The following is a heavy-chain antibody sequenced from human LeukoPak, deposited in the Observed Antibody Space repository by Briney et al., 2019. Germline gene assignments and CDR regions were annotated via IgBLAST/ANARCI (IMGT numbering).Heavy chain of an antibody. D-gene: IGHD5-24*01. CDR3: SRWVGQYYFDY. CDR1: GFNLNYYW. J-gene: IGHJ4*02. CDR2: IHHDESEK. Sequence: GLSLRLSCEASGFNLNYYWLGWVRQAPGKGMEWVALIHHDESEKHSVDSVKGRFSISRDNAKSSVYLQMDSLRVADTAVYYCSRWVGQYYFDYWGQGALVTVSS. V-gene: IGHV3-7*01.